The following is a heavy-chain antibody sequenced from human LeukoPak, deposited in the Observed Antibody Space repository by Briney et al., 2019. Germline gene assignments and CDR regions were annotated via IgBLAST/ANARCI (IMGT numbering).Heavy chain of an antibody. CDR3: ARDHPAMVNRYYYGMDV. CDR1: GYTFTSYG. J-gene: IGHJ6*02. D-gene: IGHD5-18*01. V-gene: IGHV1-18*01. Sequence: ASVNVSCKASGYTFTSYGISWVRQAPGQGLEWMGWISAYNGNTNYAQKLQGRVTMTTDTSTSTAYMELRSLRSDDTAVYYCARDHPAMVNRYYYGMDVWGQGTTVTVSS. CDR2: ISAYNGNT.